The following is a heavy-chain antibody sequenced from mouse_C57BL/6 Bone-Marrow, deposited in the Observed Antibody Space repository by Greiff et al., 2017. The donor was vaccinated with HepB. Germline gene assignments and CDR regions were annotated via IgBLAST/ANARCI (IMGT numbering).Heavy chain of an antibody. V-gene: IGHV1-19*01. CDR1: GYTFTDYY. Sequence: EVKVVESGPVLVKPGASVKMSCKASGYTFTDYYMNWVKQSHGKSLEWIGVINPYNGGTSYNQKFKGKATLTVDKSSSTAYMELNSLTSEDSAVYYCAPLLLRWGYWGQGTTLTVSS. D-gene: IGHD1-1*01. CDR2: INPYNGGT. J-gene: IGHJ2*01. CDR3: APLLLRWGY.